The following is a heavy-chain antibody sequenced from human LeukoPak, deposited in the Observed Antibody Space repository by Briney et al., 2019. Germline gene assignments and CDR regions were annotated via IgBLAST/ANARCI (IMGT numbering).Heavy chain of an antibody. D-gene: IGHD3-22*01. J-gene: IGHJ3*02. CDR1: GYTFTSYG. Sequence: ASVKVSCKASGYTFTSYGISWVRQAPGQGLEWMGWISACNGNTNYAQKLQGRVTMTTDTSTSTAYMELRSLRSDDTAVYYCAREAGYYYDSSKDAFDIWGQGTMVTVSS. CDR3: AREAGYYYDSSKDAFDI. V-gene: IGHV1-18*01. CDR2: ISACNGNT.